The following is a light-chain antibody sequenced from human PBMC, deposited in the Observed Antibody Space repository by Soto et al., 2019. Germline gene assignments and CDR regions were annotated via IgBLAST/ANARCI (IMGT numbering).Light chain of an antibody. CDR3: QQYGSSLTWR. V-gene: IGKV3-20*01. CDR2: GES. Sequence: EIVLTQSPGTLSLSPGERATLSCRASQSVSSSYLAWYQRKPVHAPRLLIYGESSRDTGIPDRFSGSGPGTDFPLTISRLGPEDFAVYYCQQYGSSLTWRFGQGTKVEIK. J-gene: IGKJ1*01. CDR1: QSVSSSY.